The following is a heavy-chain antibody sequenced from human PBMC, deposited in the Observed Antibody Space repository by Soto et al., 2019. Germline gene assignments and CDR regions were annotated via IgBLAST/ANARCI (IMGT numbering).Heavy chain of an antibody. V-gene: IGHV3-30*18. J-gene: IGHJ4*02. CDR2: ISYDGSKK. CDR3: AKEWTPRRAFDY. Sequence: QVQLVESGGGVVQPGRSLRLSCAASGFTFDNYGLHWVRQAPGKGLEWVAVISYDGSKKFYADSVTGRFTISRDNSKNTLYLQMNTLRVEDTAVYYCAKEWTPRRAFDYWGQGTLVTVSS. CDR1: GFTFDNYG. D-gene: IGHD5-12*01.